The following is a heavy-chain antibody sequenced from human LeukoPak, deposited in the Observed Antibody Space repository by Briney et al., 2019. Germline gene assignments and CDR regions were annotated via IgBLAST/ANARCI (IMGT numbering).Heavy chain of an antibody. Sequence: PSQTLSLTCAVSGGSISSGGYSWSWIRQPPGKGLEWIGYIYHSGSTYYNPSLKSRVTISVDRSKNQFSLKLSSVTAADTAVYYCARADYGGNSEWYLDLWGRGTLVTVSS. V-gene: IGHV4-30-2*01. CDR2: IYHSGST. J-gene: IGHJ2*01. CDR3: ARADYGGNSEWYLDL. D-gene: IGHD4-23*01. CDR1: GGSISSGGYS.